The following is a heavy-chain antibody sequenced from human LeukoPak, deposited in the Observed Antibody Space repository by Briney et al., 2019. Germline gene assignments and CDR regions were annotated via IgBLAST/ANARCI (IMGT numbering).Heavy chain of an antibody. V-gene: IGHV3-21*01. Sequence: GGSLRLSCAASGFTFSSYSMNWVRQAPGKGLECVSSISSSSSYIYYADSVKGRFTISRDNAKNSLYLQMNSLRAEGTAVYYCARAITLTWQQDAFDIWGQGTMVTVSS. D-gene: IGHD1/OR15-1a*01. CDR1: GFTFSSYS. CDR3: ARAITLTWQQDAFDI. CDR2: ISSSSSYI. J-gene: IGHJ3*02.